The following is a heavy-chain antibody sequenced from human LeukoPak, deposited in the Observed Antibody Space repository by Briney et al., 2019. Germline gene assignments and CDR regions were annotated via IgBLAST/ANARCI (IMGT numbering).Heavy chain of an antibody. CDR1: GFTFSSYA. CDR2: ISYDGSNK. D-gene: IGHD6-19*01. V-gene: IGHV3-30*04. J-gene: IGHJ4*02. CDR3: ARMRSGRFDY. Sequence: PGRSLRLSCAASGFTFSSYAMHWVRQAPGKGLEWVAVISYDGSNKYYADSVKGRFTISRDNSKNTLYLQMNSLRAEDTAVYYCARMRSGRFDYWGLGTLVTVSS.